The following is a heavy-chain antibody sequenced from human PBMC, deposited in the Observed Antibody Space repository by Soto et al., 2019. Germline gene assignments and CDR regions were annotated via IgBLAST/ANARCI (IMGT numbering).Heavy chain of an antibody. CDR1: GGSFSGYY. D-gene: IGHD3-10*01. V-gene: IGHV4-34*01. Sequence: SETLSLTCAVYGGSFSGYYWSWIRQPPGKGLEWIGEINHSGSTNYNPSLKSRVTISVDTSKNQFSLKLSSVTAADTAVYYCARDKQGSGSPTGGMDVWGQGTTVTVSS. CDR2: INHSGST. CDR3: ARDKQGSGSPTGGMDV. J-gene: IGHJ6*02.